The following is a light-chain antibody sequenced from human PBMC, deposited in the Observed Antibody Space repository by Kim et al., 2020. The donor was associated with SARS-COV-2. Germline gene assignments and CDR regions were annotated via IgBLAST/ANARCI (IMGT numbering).Light chain of an antibody. V-gene: IGLV2-23*01. J-gene: IGLJ1*01. CDR3: CSYAGSSTYV. CDR2: EGS. Sequence: GQSITFSCTGTSSDVGSYNLVSWYQQHPGKAPKLMIYEGSKRPSGVSNRFSGSKSGNTASLTISGLQAEDEADYYCCSYAGSSTYVFGTGTKVTVL. CDR1: SSDVGSYNL.